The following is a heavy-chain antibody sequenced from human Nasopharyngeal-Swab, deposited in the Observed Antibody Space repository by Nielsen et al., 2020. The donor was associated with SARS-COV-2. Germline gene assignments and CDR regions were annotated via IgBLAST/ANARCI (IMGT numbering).Heavy chain of an antibody. Sequence: GGSLRLSCAASGFTFSSSAMHWVRQAPGKGLEWVAVISYDGSNKYFADSVKGRFTISRDNSKNTLYLQMNSRRAEDTAVYYCASPPLDSSGYYYGFHYWGRGTLVTVSS. J-gene: IGHJ4*02. CDR3: ASPPLDSSGYYYGFHY. D-gene: IGHD3-22*01. CDR2: ISYDGSNK. V-gene: IGHV3-30-3*01. CDR1: GFTFSSSA.